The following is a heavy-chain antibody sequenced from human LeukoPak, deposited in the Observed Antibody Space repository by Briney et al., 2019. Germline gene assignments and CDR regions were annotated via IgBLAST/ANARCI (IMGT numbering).Heavy chain of an antibody. J-gene: IGHJ3*02. CDR1: GFTFGDYY. D-gene: IGHD3-3*01. Sequence: GGSLRLSCAASGFTFGDYYMSWIRQAPGKGLEWVSYISSSGSTIYYADSVKGRFTISRDNSKNTLYLQMNSLRAEDTAVYYCAKVVVLRSYYDFWSGYSSDAFDIWGQGTMVTVSS. CDR2: ISSSGSTI. V-gene: IGHV3-11*01. CDR3: AKVVVLRSYYDFWSGYSSDAFDI.